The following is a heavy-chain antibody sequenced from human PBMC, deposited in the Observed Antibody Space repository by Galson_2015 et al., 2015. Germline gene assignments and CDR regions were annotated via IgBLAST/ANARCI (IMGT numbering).Heavy chain of an antibody. V-gene: IGHV3-11*01. Sequence: SLRLSCAASGFTFSDYYMSWIRQAPGKGLEWVSPISGSGANIYYADSVKGRFTISRDNSKNTLYLQMNSLKTEDTALYYCTSQIPTPGSGRDSGYWGQGTLVTVSS. CDR3: TSQIPTPGSGRDSGY. J-gene: IGHJ4*02. D-gene: IGHD6-19*01. CDR2: ISGSGANI. CDR1: GFTFSDYY.